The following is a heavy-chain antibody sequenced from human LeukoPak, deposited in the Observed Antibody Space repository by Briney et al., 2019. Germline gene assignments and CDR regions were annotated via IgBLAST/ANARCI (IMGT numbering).Heavy chain of an antibody. CDR1: GFTFSSYG. Sequence: PGGSLRLSCAASGFTFSSYGMHWVRQAPGKGLEWVAVVWYDGGNEYYADSVKGRFTISRDNSKNTLYLQMNSLRPEDTAVYYCARDAGYYYYGMDVWGQGTTVTVSS. J-gene: IGHJ6*02. D-gene: IGHD1-14*01. CDR2: VWYDGGNE. V-gene: IGHV3-33*01. CDR3: ARDAGYYYYGMDV.